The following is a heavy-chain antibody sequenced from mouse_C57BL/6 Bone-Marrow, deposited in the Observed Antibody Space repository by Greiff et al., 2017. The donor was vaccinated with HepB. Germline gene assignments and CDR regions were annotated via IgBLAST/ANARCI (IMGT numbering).Heavy chain of an antibody. V-gene: IGHV14-3*01. D-gene: IGHD2-3*01. Sequence: VHVKQSVAELVRPGASVKLSCTASGFNIKNTYMHWVKQRPEQGLEWIGRIDPANGNTKYAPKFQGKATITADTSSNTAYLQLSSLTSEDTAIYYGARWGWLLPYWYFDVWGTGTTVTVSS. CDR2: IDPANGNT. CDR3: ARWGWLLPYWYFDV. CDR1: GFNIKNTY. J-gene: IGHJ1*03.